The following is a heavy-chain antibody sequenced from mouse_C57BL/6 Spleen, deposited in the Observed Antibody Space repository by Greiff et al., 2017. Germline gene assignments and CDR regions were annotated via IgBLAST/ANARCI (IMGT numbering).Heavy chain of an antibody. J-gene: IGHJ1*03. CDR3: ARSWTTVVAHWYFDV. V-gene: IGHV1-18*01. D-gene: IGHD1-1*01. Sequence: EVKLMESGPELVKPGASVKIPCKASGYTFTDYNMDWVKQSHGKSLESIGDINPNNGGTIYNQKFKGKATLTVDKSSSTAYMELRSLTSEDTAVYYCARSWTTVVAHWYFDVWGTGTTVTVSS. CDR1: GYTFTDYN. CDR2: INPNNGGT.